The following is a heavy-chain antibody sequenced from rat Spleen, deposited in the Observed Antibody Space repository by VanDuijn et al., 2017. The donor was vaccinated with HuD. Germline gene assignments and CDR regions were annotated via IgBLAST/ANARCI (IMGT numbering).Heavy chain of an antibody. Sequence: EVRLVESGGGLVQPGRSMQLSCAASGFVVSFFPMSWVRQAPTRGLEWVATVSTRGDITYYRDSVKRRFTVSRDDAQSTLYLQMDSLRSEDTATYFCTLGSHYFDVTYYYEYWGQGVMVTVSS. CDR2: VSTRGDIT. V-gene: IGHV5-46*01. CDR3: TLGSHYFDVTYYYEY. D-gene: IGHD1-12*01. J-gene: IGHJ2*01. CDR1: GFVVSFFP.